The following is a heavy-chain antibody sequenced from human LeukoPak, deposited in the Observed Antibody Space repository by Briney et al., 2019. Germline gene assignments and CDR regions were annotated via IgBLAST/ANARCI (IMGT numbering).Heavy chain of an antibody. V-gene: IGHV3-48*04. CDR1: GFTFSSYG. CDR2: ISSSGSTI. J-gene: IGHJ6*04. Sequence: SGGSLRLSCAASGFTFSSYGMSWVRQAPGKGLEWVSYISSSGSTIYYADSVKGRFTISRDNAKNPLYLQMNSLRAEDTAVYYCAELGITMIGGVWGKGTTVTISS. D-gene: IGHD3-10*02. CDR3: AELGITMIGGV.